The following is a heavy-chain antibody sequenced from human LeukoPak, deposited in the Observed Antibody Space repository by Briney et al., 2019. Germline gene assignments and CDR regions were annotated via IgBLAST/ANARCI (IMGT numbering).Heavy chain of an antibody. Sequence: PGGYLRLSCAASGFTFSSYAMSWVRQAPGKGLEWVSAMSGSGGSTYYADSVKGRFTISRDNSKNTLYLQMNSLRAEDTAVYYCANRIAAAGLRLYYYMDVWGKGTTVTVSS. CDR1: GFTFSSYA. CDR2: MSGSGGST. D-gene: IGHD6-13*01. J-gene: IGHJ6*03. V-gene: IGHV3-23*01. CDR3: ANRIAAAGLRLYYYMDV.